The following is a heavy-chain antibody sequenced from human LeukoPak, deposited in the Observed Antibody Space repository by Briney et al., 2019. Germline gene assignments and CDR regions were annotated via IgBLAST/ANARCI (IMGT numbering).Heavy chain of an antibody. D-gene: IGHD6-19*01. CDR3: ARARLIAVAGSYYYYYGMDV. CDR2: INAGNGNT. Sequence: ASVKVSCKASGYTFTSYAMHWVRQAPGQRLEWTGWINAGNGNTKYSQKFQGRVTITRDTSACTAYMELSSLRSEDAAVYYCARARLIAVAGSYYYYYGMDVWGQGTTVTVSS. V-gene: IGHV1-3*01. CDR1: GYTFTSYA. J-gene: IGHJ6*02.